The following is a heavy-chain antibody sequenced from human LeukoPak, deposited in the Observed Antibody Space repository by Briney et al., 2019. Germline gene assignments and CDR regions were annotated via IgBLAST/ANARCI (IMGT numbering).Heavy chain of an antibody. J-gene: IGHJ4*02. Sequence: GGSPRLSCAASGFTFSSYGMHWVRQAPGKGLEWVAVISYDGSNKYYADSVKGRFTISRDNSKNTLYLQMNSLRAEDTAVYYCAKPVAAPHFDYWGQGTLVTVSS. CDR3: AKPVAAPHFDY. V-gene: IGHV3-30*18. CDR2: ISYDGSNK. CDR1: GFTFSSYG. D-gene: IGHD6-6*01.